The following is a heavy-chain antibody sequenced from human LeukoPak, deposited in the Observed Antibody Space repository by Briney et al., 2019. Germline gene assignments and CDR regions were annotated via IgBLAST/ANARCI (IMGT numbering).Heavy chain of an antibody. CDR3: ARESTVTTPRLDY. J-gene: IGHJ4*02. CDR2: IYHSGST. CDR1: GYSISSGYY. Sequence: PSETLSLTCTVSGYSISSGYYWGWIGQPPGKGLEWIGSIYHSGSTYYNPSLKSRVTISVDTSKNQFSLKLSSVTAADTAVYYCARESTVTTPRLDYWGQGTPVTVSS. D-gene: IGHD4-17*01. V-gene: IGHV4-38-2*02.